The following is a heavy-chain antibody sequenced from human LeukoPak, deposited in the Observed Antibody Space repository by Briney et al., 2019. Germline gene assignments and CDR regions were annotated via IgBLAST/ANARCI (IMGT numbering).Heavy chain of an antibody. CDR3: ARDPRVHGPCFDY. Sequence: GASVKVSCKASGYTFTGYYMHWVRQAPGQGLEWMGWINPNSGGTNYAQKFQGRVTMTRDTSISTAYMELSRLRSDDTAVYYCARDPRVHGPCFDYWGQGTLVTVSS. CDR2: INPNSGGT. J-gene: IGHJ4*02. V-gene: IGHV1-2*02. D-gene: IGHD4-17*01. CDR1: GYTFTGYY.